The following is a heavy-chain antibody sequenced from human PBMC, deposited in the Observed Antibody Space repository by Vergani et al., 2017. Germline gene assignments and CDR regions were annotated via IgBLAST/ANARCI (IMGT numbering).Heavy chain of an antibody. CDR2: IKQDGREK. CDR1: EFILCTYW. D-gene: IGHD2-8*01. Sequence: DVQIVESGGGLVQPGGSLRLSCTGSEFILCTYWMTWVRQAPRKGLEWVASIKQDGREKHYVDSVKGRFTISRDNVRNLVFLEMHDLRVADTAVYFCARGLWDCTHIRCSPPSYWGQGTQVTVSS. J-gene: IGHJ4*02. V-gene: IGHV3-7*01. CDR3: ARGLWDCTHIRCSPPSY.